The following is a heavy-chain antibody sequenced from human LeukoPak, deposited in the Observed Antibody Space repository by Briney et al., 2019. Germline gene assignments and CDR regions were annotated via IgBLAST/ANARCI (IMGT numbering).Heavy chain of an antibody. CDR3: AKDKAAAGTNYYGTDV. J-gene: IGHJ6*02. Sequence: PGGFLRLSCAASGFTFDDYAMHWVRQAPGKGLEWVSLISWDGGSTYYADSVKGRFTISRDNSKNSLYLQMNSLRAEDTALYYCAKDKAAAGTNYYGTDVWGQGTTVTVSS. D-gene: IGHD6-13*01. CDR1: GFTFDDYA. V-gene: IGHV3-43D*03. CDR2: ISWDGGST.